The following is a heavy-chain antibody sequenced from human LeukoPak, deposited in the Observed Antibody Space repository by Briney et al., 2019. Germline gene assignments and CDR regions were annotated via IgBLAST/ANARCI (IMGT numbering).Heavy chain of an antibody. CDR2: IKRDGGAK. J-gene: IGHJ4*02. CDR1: GFSFSRYW. D-gene: IGHD3-3*01. CDR3: AREGGFAIFVAADS. Sequence: GGSLRLSCAASGFSFSRYWMSWVRQAPGKGLEWVSNIKRDGGAKYYGDSVEGRFTISRVNAKNSLSLQMNSLRAEDTAVYFCAREGGFAIFVAADSWGQGTLVTVSS. V-gene: IGHV3-7*05.